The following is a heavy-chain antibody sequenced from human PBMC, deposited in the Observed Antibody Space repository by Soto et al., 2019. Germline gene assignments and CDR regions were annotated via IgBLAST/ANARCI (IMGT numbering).Heavy chain of an antibody. CDR1: GFTFGDYA. D-gene: IGHD3-9*01. Sequence: PGGSLRLSCTASGFTFGDYAMSWFRQAPGKGLEWVAESFSSGGTQYADSVKGRFTISRDNSRNMVFLQMNGLRVEDTALYYCARDREPDGIWTFDSWGQGALVTVSS. CDR2: SFSSGGT. CDR3: ARDREPDGIWTFDS. J-gene: IGHJ4*02. V-gene: IGHV3-23*05.